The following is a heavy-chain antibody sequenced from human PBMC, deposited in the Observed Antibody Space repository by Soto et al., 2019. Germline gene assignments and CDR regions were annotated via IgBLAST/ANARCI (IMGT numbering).Heavy chain of an antibody. CDR1: G. CDR2: IYWNDDK. Sequence: GVGWIRQPPGTALEGLARIYWNDDKRYSPSLKSRLTITKDTSKNQVVLTMTNMDPRDTATYYCAHRRSQGPSSSQAADATRSCSTVSAFLLHRSPDL. J-gene: IGHJ2*01. D-gene: IGHD6-25*01. CDR3: AHRRSQGPSSSQAADATRSCSTVSAFLLHRSPDL. V-gene: IGHV2-5*01.